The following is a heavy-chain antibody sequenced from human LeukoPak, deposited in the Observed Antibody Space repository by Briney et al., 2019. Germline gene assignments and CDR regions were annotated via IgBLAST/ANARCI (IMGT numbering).Heavy chain of an antibody. CDR2: ISAYNGNT. Sequence: GASVKVSCKASGYTLTSYGISWVRQAPGQGLEWMGWISAYNGNTNYAQKLQGRVTMTTDTSTSTAYMELRSLRSDDTAVYYCARVGLAAAGGDWFDPWGQGTLVTVSS. CDR3: ARVGLAAAGGDWFDP. D-gene: IGHD6-13*01. V-gene: IGHV1-18*01. CDR1: GYTLTSYG. J-gene: IGHJ5*02.